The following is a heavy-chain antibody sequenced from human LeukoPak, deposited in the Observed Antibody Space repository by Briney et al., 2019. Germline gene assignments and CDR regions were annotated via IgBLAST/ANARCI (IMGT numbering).Heavy chain of an antibody. CDR2: ISSNGGST. Sequence: QPGGSLRLSCAASGFIFSSYAMHWARQAPGKGLEYVSAISSNGGSTYYANSVKGRFTISRDNSKNTLYLQMGSLRAEDMAVYYCAPKGVLGNWGQGTLVTVSS. CDR1: GFIFSSYA. V-gene: IGHV3-64*01. CDR3: APKGVLGN. D-gene: IGHD2/OR15-2a*01. J-gene: IGHJ4*02.